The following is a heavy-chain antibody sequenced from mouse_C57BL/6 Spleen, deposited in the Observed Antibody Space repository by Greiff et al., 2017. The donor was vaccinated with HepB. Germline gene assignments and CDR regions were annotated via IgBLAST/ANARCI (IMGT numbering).Heavy chain of an antibody. CDR3: ARGIYRGYFDY. Sequence: VQLQESGPELVKPGASVKISCKASGYAFSSSWMNWVKQRPGKGLEWIGRIYPGDGDTNYNGKFKGKATLTADKSSSTAYMQLSSLTSEDSAVYFCARGIYRGYFDYWGQGTTLTVSS. J-gene: IGHJ2*01. CDR2: IYPGDGDT. D-gene: IGHD2-1*01. V-gene: IGHV1-82*01. CDR1: GYAFSSSW.